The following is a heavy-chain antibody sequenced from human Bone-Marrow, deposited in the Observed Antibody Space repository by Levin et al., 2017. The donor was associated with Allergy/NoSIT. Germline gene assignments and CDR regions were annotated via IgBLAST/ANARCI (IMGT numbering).Heavy chain of an antibody. CDR1: GFTFSDYY. Sequence: GESLKISCAASGFTFSDYYMSWIRQSPGKGLEWVSYISSSGSTIYYADSVKGRFTISRDNAKNSLYLQMNSLRAEDTAVYYCARYYCSGGSCYVSDYYYYGMDVWGQGTTVTVSS. D-gene: IGHD2-15*01. CDR3: ARYYCSGGSCYVSDYYYYGMDV. J-gene: IGHJ6*02. V-gene: IGHV3-11*01. CDR2: ISSSGSTI.